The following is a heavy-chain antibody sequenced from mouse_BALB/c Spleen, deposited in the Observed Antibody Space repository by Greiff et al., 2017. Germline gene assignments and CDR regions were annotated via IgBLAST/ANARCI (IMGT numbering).Heavy chain of an antibody. CDR2: IDPANGNT. V-gene: IGHV14-3*02. CDR3: ARGYYGSYCFDY. Sequence: EVQLQQSGAELVKPGASVKLSCTASGFNIKDTYMHWVKQRPEQGLEWIGRIDPANGNTKYDPKFQGKATITADTSSNTAYLQLSSLTSEDTAVYYCARGYYGSYCFDYWGQGTTLTVSS. J-gene: IGHJ2*01. D-gene: IGHD1-2*01. CDR1: GFNIKDTY.